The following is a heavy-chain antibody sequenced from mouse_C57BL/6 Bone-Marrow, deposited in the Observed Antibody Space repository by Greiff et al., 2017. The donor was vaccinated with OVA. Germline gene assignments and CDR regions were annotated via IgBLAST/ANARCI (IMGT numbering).Heavy chain of an antibody. CDR3: ATPYGSSYNYAMDY. CDR1: GFSLTSYA. D-gene: IGHD1-1*01. Sequence: VQGVESGPGLVAPSQSLSITCTVSGFSLTSYAISWVRQPPGKGLEWLGVIWTGGGTNYNSALKSRLSISKDNSKSQVFLKMNSLQTDDTARYYCATPYGSSYNYAMDYWGQGTSVTVSS. J-gene: IGHJ4*01. CDR2: IWTGGGT. V-gene: IGHV2-9-1*01.